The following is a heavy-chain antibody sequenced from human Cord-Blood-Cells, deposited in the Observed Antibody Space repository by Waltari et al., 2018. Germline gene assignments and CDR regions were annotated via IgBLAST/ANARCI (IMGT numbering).Heavy chain of an antibody. V-gene: IGHV3-7*01. J-gene: IGHJ4*02. Sequence: EVQLVESGGGLVQPGGSLRLSCAASGFTISSYWMSWVRQAPGKGLEWVANIKQDGSEKYYVDSVKGRFTISRDNAKNSLYLQMNSLRAEDTAVYYCARDISGEDWGQGTLVTVSS. D-gene: IGHD1-1*01. CDR3: ARDISGED. CDR2: IKQDGSEK. CDR1: GFTISSYW.